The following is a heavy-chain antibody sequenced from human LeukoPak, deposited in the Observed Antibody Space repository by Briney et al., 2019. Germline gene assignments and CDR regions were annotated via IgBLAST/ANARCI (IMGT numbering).Heavy chain of an antibody. J-gene: IGHJ4*02. Sequence: GGSLRLSCTASGFTFGDYAMSWVRQAPGKGLEWVSFIRSKAYGGTTEYAASVKGRFTISRDDSKSIAYLQMNSLRAEDTAVYYCAKERQGGNSYGDEAFYFDYWGQGTLVTVSS. D-gene: IGHD4-23*01. CDR3: AKERQGGNSYGDEAFYFDY. V-gene: IGHV3-49*04. CDR1: GFTFGDYA. CDR2: IRSKAYGGTT.